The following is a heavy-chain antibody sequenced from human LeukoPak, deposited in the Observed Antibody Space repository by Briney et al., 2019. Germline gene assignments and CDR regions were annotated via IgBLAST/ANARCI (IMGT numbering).Heavy chain of an antibody. CDR3: ARHYSSGYFLDAFDI. J-gene: IGHJ3*02. CDR1: GYSFTSYW. Sequence: GESLKISCKGSGYSFTSYWIGWVRQMPGKGLEWMGIIYPGDSDTRYSPSFQGQVTISADKSISTAYLQWSSLKASDTAMYYCARHYSSGYFLDAFDIWGQGTMVTVSS. D-gene: IGHD3-22*01. V-gene: IGHV5-51*01. CDR2: IYPGDSDT.